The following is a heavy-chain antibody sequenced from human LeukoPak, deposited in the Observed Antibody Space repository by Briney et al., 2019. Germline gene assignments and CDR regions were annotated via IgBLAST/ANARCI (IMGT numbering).Heavy chain of an antibody. J-gene: IGHJ5*02. CDR1: GYTFTNHA. CDR2: INAGNGNT. CDR3: ARDGVYYYDSSGYKKSYNWFDP. D-gene: IGHD3-22*01. V-gene: IGHV1-3*01. Sequence: APVKVSCKASGYTFTNHAMHWVRQAPGQGLEWMGWINAGNGNTKYSQKFQGRVTITRDTSASTAYMELSSLRSVDTAVYYCARDGVYYYDSSGYKKSYNWFDPWGQGTLVTVSS.